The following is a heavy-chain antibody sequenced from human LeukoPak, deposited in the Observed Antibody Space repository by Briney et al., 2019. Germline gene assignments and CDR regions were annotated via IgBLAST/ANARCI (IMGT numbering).Heavy chain of an antibody. CDR2: IIPIFGTA. Sequence: GSSVKVSCKASGGTFSSYAISWVRQAPGQGLEWMGGIIPIFGTANYAQMFQGRVTITADESTSTAYMELSSLRSEDTAVYYCARDGDEDGYSSSWYFFWGQGTLVTVSS. V-gene: IGHV1-69*01. D-gene: IGHD6-13*01. CDR3: ARDGDEDGYSSSWYFF. CDR1: GGTFSSYA. J-gene: IGHJ4*02.